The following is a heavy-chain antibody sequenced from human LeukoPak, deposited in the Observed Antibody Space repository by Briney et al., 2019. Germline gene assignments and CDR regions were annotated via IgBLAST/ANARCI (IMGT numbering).Heavy chain of an antibody. V-gene: IGHV3-30-3*01. CDR2: ISYDGSNK. J-gene: IGHJ4*02. CDR1: GFTFSSYA. D-gene: IGHD6-6*01. Sequence: PGGSLRLSCAASGFTFSSYAMHWVRQAPGKGLEWVAVISYDGSNKYYADSVKGRFTISRDNSKNTLYLQMNSLRAEDTAVYYCARGGGSSSSYFDYWGQGTLVTVSS. CDR3: ARGGGSSSSYFDY.